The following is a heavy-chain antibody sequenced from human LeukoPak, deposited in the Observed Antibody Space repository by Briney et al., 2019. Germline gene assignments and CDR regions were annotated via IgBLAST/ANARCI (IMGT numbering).Heavy chain of an antibody. V-gene: IGHV3-9*01. CDR1: GFNFDDYA. Sequence: GGSLRLSCAVSGFNFDDYAMHWVRQAPGQGLEWVAGISWNAGGIGYADSVRGRFTISRDNAKNSLYLQMNSLRAEDTAVYYCARELSSSGFGYWGQGTLVTVSS. D-gene: IGHD6-6*01. CDR3: ARELSSSGFGY. CDR2: ISWNAGGI. J-gene: IGHJ4*02.